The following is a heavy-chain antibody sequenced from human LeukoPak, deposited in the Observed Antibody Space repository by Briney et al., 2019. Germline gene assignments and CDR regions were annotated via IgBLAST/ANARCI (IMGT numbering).Heavy chain of an antibody. V-gene: IGHV7-4-1*02. CDR2: INTNTGNP. D-gene: IGHD3-22*01. Sequence: ASVKVSWKASGYMFTSYAMNWVRQAPGQGLEWMGWINTNTGNPTYAQGFTGRFVFSLDTSVSTSYLQISSLKAEDTAVYYCARESYDSSGYYWVYYYMDVWGKGTTVTVSS. CDR3: ARESYDSSGYYWVYYYMDV. CDR1: GYMFTSYA. J-gene: IGHJ6*03.